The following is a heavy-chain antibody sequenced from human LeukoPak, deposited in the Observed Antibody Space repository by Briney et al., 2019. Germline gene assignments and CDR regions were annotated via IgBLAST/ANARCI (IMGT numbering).Heavy chain of an antibody. Sequence: SETLSLTCTVSGGSISSYYWSWIRQPPGKGLEWIGYIYYSGSTNYNPSLKSRVTISVDTSKNQFSLKLSSVTAADTAVYYCARGDPGYCSSTSCYSNFDYWGQGTLVTVSS. CDR3: ARGDPGYCSSTSCYSNFDY. CDR1: GGSISSYY. V-gene: IGHV4-59*12. D-gene: IGHD2-2*01. CDR2: IYYSGST. J-gene: IGHJ4*02.